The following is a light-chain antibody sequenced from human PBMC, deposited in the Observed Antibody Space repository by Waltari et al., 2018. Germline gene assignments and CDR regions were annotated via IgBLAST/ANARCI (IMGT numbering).Light chain of an antibody. V-gene: IGLV2-14*01. J-gene: IGLJ2*01. CDR3: SSQSSNDVVL. CDR2: DVS. CDR1: SNDVGGYNS. Sequence: QSALTQPASVSGSPGQSVTIFCAGTSNDVGGYNSVSWYQEHPGQAPRVIIYDVSDRPSGVSARFSGPTSGNTASLTISGLQAEDGADYYCSSQSSNDVVLFGGGTKLTVL.